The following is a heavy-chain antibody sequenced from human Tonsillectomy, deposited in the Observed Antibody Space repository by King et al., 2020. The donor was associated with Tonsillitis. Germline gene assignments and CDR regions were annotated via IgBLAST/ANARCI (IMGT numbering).Heavy chain of an antibody. J-gene: IGHJ4*02. CDR3: ARAVYSGSSYFDY. D-gene: IGHD1-26*01. CDR1: GFTVSSNY. CDR2: IYNGGNT. V-gene: IGHV3-66*01. Sequence: VQLVESGGGLVQPGGSLKLSCAASGFTVSSNYMSWVRQAPGKGLEWVSVIYNGGNTYYADSVKGRFTISRDNSKNTMYRQMNSLRVEDTAVYYCARAVYSGSSYFDYWGQGSLVTVSS.